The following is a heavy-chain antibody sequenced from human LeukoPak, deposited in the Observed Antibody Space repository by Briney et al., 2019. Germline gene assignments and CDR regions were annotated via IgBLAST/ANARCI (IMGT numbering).Heavy chain of an antibody. CDR2: IYYSGST. V-gene: IGHV4-39*07. CDR1: GGSISSSSYY. CDR3: ARDRYWDDSSGHFDY. D-gene: IGHD3-22*01. J-gene: IGHJ4*02. Sequence: SETLSLTCTVSGGSISSSSYYWGWIRQPPGKGLEWIGSIYYSGSTYYNPSLKSRVTISVDTSKNQFSLKLSSVTAADTAVYYCARDRYWDDSSGHFDYWGQGTLVTVSS.